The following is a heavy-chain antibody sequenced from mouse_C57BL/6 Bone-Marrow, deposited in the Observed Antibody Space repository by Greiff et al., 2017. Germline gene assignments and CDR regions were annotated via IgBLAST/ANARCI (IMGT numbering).Heavy chain of an antibody. Sequence: VQLQQSGPVLVKPGASVKMSCKASGYTFTDYYMNWVKQSHGKSLEWIGVIKPYNGGTSYNQKFKGKATLTVDKSSSTADMELNSLTSKDAAVYYCARSDWVWYFDYWGQGTTLTVSS. D-gene: IGHD4-1*01. V-gene: IGHV1-19*01. CDR2: IKPYNGGT. CDR3: ARSDWVWYFDY. CDR1: GYTFTDYY. J-gene: IGHJ2*01.